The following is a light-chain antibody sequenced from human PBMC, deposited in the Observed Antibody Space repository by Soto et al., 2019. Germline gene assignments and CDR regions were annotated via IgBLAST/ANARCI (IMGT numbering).Light chain of an antibody. Sequence: QPVLTQSPSASASLGASVKLTCTLSSGHSSYAIAWHQQQPEKGPRYLMKLNSDGSHSKGDGIPDRFSGSSSGAERYLTISSLQSEDEADYYCQTWGSGIPWVFGGGTKLTFL. J-gene: IGLJ3*02. V-gene: IGLV4-69*01. CDR1: SGHSSYA. CDR3: QTWGSGIPWV. CDR2: LNSDGSH.